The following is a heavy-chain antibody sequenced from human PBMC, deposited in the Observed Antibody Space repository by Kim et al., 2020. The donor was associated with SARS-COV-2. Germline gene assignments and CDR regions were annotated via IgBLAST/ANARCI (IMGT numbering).Heavy chain of an antibody. V-gene: IGHV1-2*02. CDR2: T. Sequence: TNYQQKFQGRVTMTRDTSISTAYMELGSQGSDDTALYYCARAEVGAAHDSWGQGTLVTVSS. D-gene: IGHD6-6*01. J-gene: IGHJ5*01. CDR3: ARAEVGAAHDS.